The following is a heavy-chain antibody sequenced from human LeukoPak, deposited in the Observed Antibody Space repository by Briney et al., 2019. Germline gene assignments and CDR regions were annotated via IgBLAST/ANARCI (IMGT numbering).Heavy chain of an antibody. CDR2: INPSGGST. J-gene: IGHJ4*02. V-gene: IGHV1-46*01. D-gene: IGHD6-6*01. Sequence: ASVKVSCKASGYTFTSYYMHWVRQAPGQGLEWMGIINPSGGSTSYAQKFQGRVTMTRDTSTSAVYMELSSLRSEDTAVYYCARDGPRIAALGEDFDYWGQGTLVTVSS. CDR1: GYTFTSYY. CDR3: ARDGPRIAALGEDFDY.